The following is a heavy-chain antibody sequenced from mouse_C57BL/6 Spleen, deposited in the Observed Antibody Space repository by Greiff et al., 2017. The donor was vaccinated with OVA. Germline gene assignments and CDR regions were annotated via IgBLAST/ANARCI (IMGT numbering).Heavy chain of an antibody. Sequence: QVQLQQPGAELVKPGASVKLSCKASGYTFTSYWMQWVKQRPGQGLEWIGEIDPSDSYTNYNQKFKGKATLTVDTSSSTAYMQLSSLTSEDSAVYYCAVCGTPCDYWGQGTTLTVSS. D-gene: IGHD1-1*02. CDR1: GYTFTSYW. V-gene: IGHV1-50*01. CDR2: IDPSDSYT. CDR3: AVCGTPCDY. J-gene: IGHJ2*01.